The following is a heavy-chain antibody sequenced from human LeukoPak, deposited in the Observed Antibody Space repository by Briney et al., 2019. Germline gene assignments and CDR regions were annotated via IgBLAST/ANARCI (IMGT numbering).Heavy chain of an antibody. V-gene: IGHV1-69*01. CDR3: ARDANRKYSGYGNDY. D-gene: IGHD5-12*01. J-gene: IGHJ4*02. Sequence: ASVKVSCKASGGTFSSYAISWVRQAPGQGLEWMGGTIPIFGTANYAQKFQGRVTITADESTSTAYMELSSLRSEDTAVYYCARDANRKYSGYGNDYWGQGTLVTVSS. CDR2: TIPIFGTA. CDR1: GGTFSSYA.